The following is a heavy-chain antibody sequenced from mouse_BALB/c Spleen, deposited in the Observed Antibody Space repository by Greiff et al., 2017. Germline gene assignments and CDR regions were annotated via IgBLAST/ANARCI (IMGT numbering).Heavy chain of an antibody. D-gene: IGHD1-1*01. Sequence: EVKLVESGGGLVQPGGSLKLSCAASGFTFSSYTMSWVRQTPEKRLEWVAYISNGGGSTYYPDTVKGRFTISRDNAKNTLYLQMSSLKSEDTAMYYCARRKYGSSYPMDYWGQGTSVTVSS. V-gene: IGHV5-12-2*01. CDR1: GFTFSSYT. CDR3: ARRKYGSSYPMDY. CDR2: ISNGGGST. J-gene: IGHJ4*01.